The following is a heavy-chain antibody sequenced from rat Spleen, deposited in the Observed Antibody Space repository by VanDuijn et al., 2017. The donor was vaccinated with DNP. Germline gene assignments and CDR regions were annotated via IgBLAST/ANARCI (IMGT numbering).Heavy chain of an antibody. V-gene: IGHV5S13*01. CDR2: IGSGGSNT. J-gene: IGHJ4*01. D-gene: IGHD1-6*01. CDR1: GFTFSNYG. CDR3: ARFMYTTDYYYPYYYAMDA. Sequence: EVQLVETGGGLVQPGRSLKLSCAASGFTFSNYGMAWVRQAPTKGPEWVASIGSGGSNTDFRDSVKGRFTISRDNAKNTQYLQMNSLKSEDTATYYCARFMYTTDYYYPYYYAMDAWGQGTLVTVSS.